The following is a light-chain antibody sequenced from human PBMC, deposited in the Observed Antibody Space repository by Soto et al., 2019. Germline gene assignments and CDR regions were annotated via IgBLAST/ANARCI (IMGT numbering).Light chain of an antibody. Sequence: QSVLTQPPSASGSPGQSVTISCTGTSGDIGTYNFVSWYQQHPGKAPKLMIYEVSKRPSGVPDRFSGSKSGNTASLTVSGLQAEDEADYYCSSYAGSKNFYVFGSGTKLTVL. CDR1: SGDIGTYNF. CDR3: SSYAGSKNFYV. V-gene: IGLV2-8*01. J-gene: IGLJ1*01. CDR2: EVS.